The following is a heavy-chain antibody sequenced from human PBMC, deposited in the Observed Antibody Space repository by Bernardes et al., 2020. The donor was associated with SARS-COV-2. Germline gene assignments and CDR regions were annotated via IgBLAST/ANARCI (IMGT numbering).Heavy chain of an antibody. J-gene: IGHJ4*02. Sequence: GRSLIRSCAASGFSVRAYWMHWVRQAPGEGLVWVSRMNEDGSIINYAESVKGRFTISRDIAGNMVYLQMSSLRAEDTAVYYCARDFGGESDYWGQGTLVTVSS. CDR1: GFSVRAYW. D-gene: IGHD2-21*01. CDR3: ARDFGGESDY. V-gene: IGHV3-74*01. CDR2: MNEDGSII.